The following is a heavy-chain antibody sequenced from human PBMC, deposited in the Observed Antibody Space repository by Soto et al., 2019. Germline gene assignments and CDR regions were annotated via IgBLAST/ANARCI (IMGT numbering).Heavy chain of an antibody. Sequence: GTLYLTCAVSGVSFSGYYWSWLRQPPGKGLEWIGEINHSGSSKYNASRKSRVNISVDTSKNQFSLKLSSVTAADTAVYYCARGRLGRGFWSGYYRYYYYGMDVWGPGTTVT. CDR3: ARGRLGRGFWSGYYRYYYYGMDV. CDR2: INHSGSS. J-gene: IGHJ6*02. D-gene: IGHD3-3*01. V-gene: IGHV4-34*01. CDR1: GVSFSGYY.